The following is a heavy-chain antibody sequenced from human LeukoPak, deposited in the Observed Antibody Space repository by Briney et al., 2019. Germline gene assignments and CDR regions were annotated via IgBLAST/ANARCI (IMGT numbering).Heavy chain of an antibody. Sequence: GGSLRLSCAASGFTFSSYWMHWVRQAPGKGLVWVSRINSDGSSTSYADSVKGRFTISRDNAKNTLYLQMNSLRAEDTAVYYCARDRHRWSGYSYYYGMDVWGQGTTVTVSS. CDR3: ARDRHRWSGYSYYYGMDV. J-gene: IGHJ6*02. CDR1: GFTFSSYW. CDR2: INSDGSST. D-gene: IGHD3-3*01. V-gene: IGHV3-74*01.